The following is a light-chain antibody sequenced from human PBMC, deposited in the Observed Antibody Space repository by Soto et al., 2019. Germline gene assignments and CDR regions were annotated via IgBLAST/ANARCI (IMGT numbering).Light chain of an antibody. CDR1: SSDVGGYNR. J-gene: IGLJ1*01. V-gene: IGLV2-14*01. Sequence: QSVLTQPASVSGSPGQSITISCTGTSSDVGGYNRVSWYQQYPGKAPKLMIYDVTIRPSGVSNRFSGSKSGNTASLTISGLQAEDEAEYYCSSYTTSSTLEGVFGTGTKVTVL. CDR3: SSYTTSSTLEGV. CDR2: DVT.